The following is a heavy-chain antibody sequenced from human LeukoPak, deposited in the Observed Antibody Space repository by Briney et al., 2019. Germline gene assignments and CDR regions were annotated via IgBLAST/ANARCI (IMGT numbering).Heavy chain of an antibody. CDR1: GFTFSSYS. D-gene: IGHD3-3*01. V-gene: IGHV3-21*01. Sequence: PGGPLRLSCAASGFTFSSYSMNWVRQAPGEGLEWVSSISSSSSYIYYADSVKGRFTISRDNAKNSLYLQMYSLRAEDTAVYYCARVTQQNTIFGVVIIRLDAFDIWGQGTMVTVSS. CDR3: ARVTQQNTIFGVVIIRLDAFDI. CDR2: ISSSSSYI. J-gene: IGHJ3*02.